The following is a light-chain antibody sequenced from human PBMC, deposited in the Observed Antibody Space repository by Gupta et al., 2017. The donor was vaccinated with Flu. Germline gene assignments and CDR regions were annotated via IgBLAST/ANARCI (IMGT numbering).Light chain of an antibody. V-gene: IGKV3D-15*01. J-gene: IGKJ2*01. CDR3: QQYENGHPGYT. CDR2: GAS. CDR1: QSIRSD. Sequence: EVVMTQSPATLSVSPGDTVTLSCRASQSIRSDLVWYQQKHGQPPRLLIYGASSRAAGIRGRFSGSGADTEFTLTISSLQSEDSAVYYCQQYENGHPGYTFGQGTKLEIK.